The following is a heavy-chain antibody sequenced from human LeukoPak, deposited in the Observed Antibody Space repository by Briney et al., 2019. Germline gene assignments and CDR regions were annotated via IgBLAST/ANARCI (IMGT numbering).Heavy chain of an antibody. D-gene: IGHD3-3*01. V-gene: IGHV1-69*04. J-gene: IGHJ6*02. CDR3: ARDKITIFGVVQRSYYYGMDV. CDR2: IIPILGIA. Sequence: SVKVSCKASGGTFSSYAISWVRQAPGQGLEWMGRIIPILGIANYAQKFQGRVTITADKSTSTAYMELSSLRSEDTAVYYCARDKITIFGVVQRSYYYGMDVWGQGTTVTVSS. CDR1: GGTFSSYA.